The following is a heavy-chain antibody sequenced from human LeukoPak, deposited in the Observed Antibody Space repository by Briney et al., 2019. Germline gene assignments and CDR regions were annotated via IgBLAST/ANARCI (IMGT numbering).Heavy chain of an antibody. Sequence: GGSLRLSCAASGFTFSTYSMNWVRQSPGKGLEWVSFISSSNSYIYYGDSVKGRFTISRDNAKNSLYLQMNSLRAEDTAVYYCAREPSNYGDHYFDYWGQGTLVTVSS. CDR2: ISSSNSYI. CDR1: GFTFSTYS. CDR3: AREPSNYGDHYFDY. V-gene: IGHV3-21*01. J-gene: IGHJ4*02. D-gene: IGHD4-17*01.